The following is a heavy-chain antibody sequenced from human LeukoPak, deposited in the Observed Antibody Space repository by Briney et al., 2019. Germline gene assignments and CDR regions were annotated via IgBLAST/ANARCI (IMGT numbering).Heavy chain of an antibody. V-gene: IGHV3-30-3*01. CDR3: AREYDSSGYYYENWFDP. Sequence: GGSLRLSCAASGFTFSSYAMHWVRQAPGKGLEWVAVISYDGSNKYYADSVKGRFTISRDNSKNTPYLQMNSLRAEDTAVYYCAREYDSSGYYYENWFDPWGQGTLVTVSS. D-gene: IGHD3-22*01. J-gene: IGHJ5*02. CDR1: GFTFSSYA. CDR2: ISYDGSNK.